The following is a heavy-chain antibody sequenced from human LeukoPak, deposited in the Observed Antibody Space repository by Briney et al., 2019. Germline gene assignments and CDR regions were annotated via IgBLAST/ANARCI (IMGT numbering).Heavy chain of an antibody. CDR3: AKEHGRGELRITIFGVVPYYFDY. V-gene: IGHV3-23*01. CDR2: ISGSGGST. J-gene: IGHJ4*02. D-gene: IGHD3-3*01. CDR1: GFTFSSYA. Sequence: GGSLRLSCAASGFTFSSYAMSWVRQAPGKGLEWVSAISGSGGSTYYADSVKGRFTISRDNSKNTLYLQMNSLRAEDTAVYYCAKEHGRGELRITIFGVVPYYFDYWGQGTLVTVSS.